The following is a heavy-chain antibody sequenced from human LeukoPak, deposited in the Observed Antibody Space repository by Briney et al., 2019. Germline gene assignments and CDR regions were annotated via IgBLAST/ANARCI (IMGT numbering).Heavy chain of an antibody. CDR1: GFTFSSYG. J-gene: IGHJ4*02. CDR3: AKGTLIYYDSSGDYFDY. CDR2: ISYDGSNK. D-gene: IGHD3-22*01. V-gene: IGHV3-30*18. Sequence: PGGSLRLSCAASGFTFSSYGMHWVRQAPGKGLEWVAVISYDGSNKYYADSVKGRFTISRDNSKNTLYLQVNSLRAEDTAVYYCAKGTLIYYDSSGDYFDYWGQGTLVTVSS.